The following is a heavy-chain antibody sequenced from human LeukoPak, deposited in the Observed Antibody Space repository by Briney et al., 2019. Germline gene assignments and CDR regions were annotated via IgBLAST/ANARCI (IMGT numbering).Heavy chain of an antibody. D-gene: IGHD3-22*01. J-gene: IGHJ6*02. CDR2: ISSSSSYI. CDR3: ARGNFYESSDHYPRAAAPYGMDV. Sequence: GGSLRLSCAASGFTLTNYAMNWVRQAPGEGLEWVSSISSSSSYIYYADSVKGRFTISRDKAKNSLYLQMNSLRAEDTAVYYCARGNFYESSDHYPRAAAPYGMDVWGQGTTVTVS. CDR1: GFTLTNYA. V-gene: IGHV3-21*01.